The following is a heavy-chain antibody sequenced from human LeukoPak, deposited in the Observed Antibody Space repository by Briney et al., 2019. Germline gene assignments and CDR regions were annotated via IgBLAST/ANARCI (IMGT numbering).Heavy chain of an antibody. CDR2: IYPGDSDT. D-gene: IGHD2-15*01. CDR1: GYSFTSYW. Sequence: GESLQISCQGSGYSFTSYWIGWVRQMPGKGLEWMGIIYPGDSDTRYSPSFQGQVTISADRSISTAYLQWSSLKASDTAMYYCARLASLYCGGGSCYARYWGQGTLVTVSS. V-gene: IGHV5-51*01. J-gene: IGHJ4*02. CDR3: ARLASLYCGGGSCYARY.